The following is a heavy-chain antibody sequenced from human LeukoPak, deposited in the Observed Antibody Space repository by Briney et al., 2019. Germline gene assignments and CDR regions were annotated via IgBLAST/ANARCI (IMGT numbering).Heavy chain of an antibody. V-gene: IGHV4-38-2*01. D-gene: IGHD4-17*01. CDR1: GYSISSGYY. J-gene: IGHJ4*02. CDR3: ASLYGGYGPGGFDY. Sequence: SETLSLTCAVSGYSISSGYYWGWIRQPPGKGLEWIGSIYHSGSTYYNPSLKSRVTISVDTSKNQFSLKLSSVTAADTAVYYCASLYGGYGPGGFDYWGQGTLVTVSS. CDR2: IYHSGST.